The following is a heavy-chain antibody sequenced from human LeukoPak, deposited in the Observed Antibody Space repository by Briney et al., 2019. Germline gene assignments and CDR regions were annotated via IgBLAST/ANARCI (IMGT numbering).Heavy chain of an antibody. CDR1: GGTFSSYA. CDR2: IIPIFGTA. D-gene: IGHD3-22*01. J-gene: IGHJ4*02. V-gene: IGHV1-69*13. Sequence: ASVKVSCKASGGTFSSYAISWVRQAPGQGLEWMGGIIPIFGTANYAQKFQGRVTITADESTSTAYMELSSPRSEDTAVYYCARPTDSSGLYFDYWGQGTLVTVSS. CDR3: ARPTDSSGLYFDY.